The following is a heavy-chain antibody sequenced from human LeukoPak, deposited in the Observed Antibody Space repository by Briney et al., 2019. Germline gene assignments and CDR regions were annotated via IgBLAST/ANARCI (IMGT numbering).Heavy chain of an antibody. CDR3: AKSTSWSNPYSFDY. CDR1: GFTFSTYA. Sequence: GGSLRLSCAASGFTFSTYAMSWVRQAPGKGLEWVSTSGISTYYADSVTGRFTISRDNSKNTLYLQMNSLRAEDTAVYYCAKSTSWSNPYSFDYWGQGALVTVSS. J-gene: IGHJ4*02. D-gene: IGHD3-3*01. CDR2: SGIST. V-gene: IGHV3-23*01.